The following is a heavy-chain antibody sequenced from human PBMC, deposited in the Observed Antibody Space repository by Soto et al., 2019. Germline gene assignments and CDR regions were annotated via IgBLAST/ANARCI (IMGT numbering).Heavy chain of an antibody. V-gene: IGHV4-59*01. CDR3: ARFTGGYSSSWYPTDAFDI. D-gene: IGHD6-13*01. Sequence: SETLSLTCTVSGGSISSYYWSWIRQPPGKGLEWIGYIYYSGSTNYNPSLKSRVTISVDTSKNQFSLKLSSVTAADTAVYYCARFTGGYSSSWYPTDAFDIWGQGTMVTVSS. J-gene: IGHJ3*02. CDR2: IYYSGST. CDR1: GGSISSYY.